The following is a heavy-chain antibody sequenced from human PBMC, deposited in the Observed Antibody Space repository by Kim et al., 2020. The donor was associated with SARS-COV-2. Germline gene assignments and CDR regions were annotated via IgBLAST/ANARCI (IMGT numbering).Heavy chain of an antibody. CDR1: GYTFTSYD. CDR3: ARAPKMRYDILTGTHGDYYYMDV. Sequence: ASVKVSCKASGYTFTSYDINWVRQATGQGLEWMGWMKPNSGNTGYAQKFQGRVTMTRNTSIRTAYMELSSLRSEDTAVYYCARAPKMRYDILTGTHGDYYYMDVWGKGTTVTVSS. D-gene: IGHD3-9*01. V-gene: IGHV1-8*01. CDR2: MKPNSGNT. J-gene: IGHJ6*03.